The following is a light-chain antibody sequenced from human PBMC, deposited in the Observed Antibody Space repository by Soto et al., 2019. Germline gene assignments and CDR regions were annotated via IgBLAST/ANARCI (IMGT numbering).Light chain of an antibody. Sequence: QSVLTQPPSASGSPGQSVTISCTGTSSDVGAYNYVSWYQQHPGKAPKLMIYEVNKRPSGVPDRFSGSKSGNTASLTVSGLQAEDEADYYFSSYAGSNNFEVFGGGTKLTVL. V-gene: IGLV2-8*01. CDR3: SSYAGSNNFEV. CDR2: EVN. CDR1: SSDVGAYNY. J-gene: IGLJ2*01.